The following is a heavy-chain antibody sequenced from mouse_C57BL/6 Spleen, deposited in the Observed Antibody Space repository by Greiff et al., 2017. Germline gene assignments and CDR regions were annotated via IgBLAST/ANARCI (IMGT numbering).Heavy chain of an antibody. CDR3: TYPVGLRRGDDY. Sequence: VQLQQSGAELVRPGASVKLSCTASGFNIKDDYMHWVKQRPEQGLEWIGWIDPENGDTAYASKFQGKATITADTSSNTAYLQLSSLTSEDTAVYYCTYPVGLRRGDDYWGQGTTLTVSS. CDR2: IDPENGDT. J-gene: IGHJ2*01. CDR1: GFNIKDDY. D-gene: IGHD2-4*01. V-gene: IGHV14-4*01.